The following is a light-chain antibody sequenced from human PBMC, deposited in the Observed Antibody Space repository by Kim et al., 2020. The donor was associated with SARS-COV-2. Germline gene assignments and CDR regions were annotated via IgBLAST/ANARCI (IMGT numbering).Light chain of an antibody. V-gene: IGKV3-11*01. J-gene: IGKJ1*01. Sequence: EIVLTQSPATLSLSPGERATLSCRASQSVTSSLAWYQQKPGQAPRLLIYDASNRATGIPARISGSGSGTDFTLTISSLEPEDFAIYYCQQRINWPRTFGQGTKVDIK. CDR3: QQRINWPRT. CDR1: QSVTSS. CDR2: DAS.